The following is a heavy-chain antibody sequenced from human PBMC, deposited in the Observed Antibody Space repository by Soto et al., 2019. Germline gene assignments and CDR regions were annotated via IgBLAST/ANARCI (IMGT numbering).Heavy chain of an antibody. D-gene: IGHD5-18*01. V-gene: IGHV1-69*13. Sequence: SVKVSCKASGGTFSSYAISWVRQAPGQGLEWMGGIIPIFGTANYAQKFQGRVTITADESTSTAYMELSSLRSEDTAVYYCARERYSYGLPDYYYGMDVWGQGTTVTVS. CDR2: IIPIFGTA. CDR1: GGTFSSYA. J-gene: IGHJ6*02. CDR3: ARERYSYGLPDYYYGMDV.